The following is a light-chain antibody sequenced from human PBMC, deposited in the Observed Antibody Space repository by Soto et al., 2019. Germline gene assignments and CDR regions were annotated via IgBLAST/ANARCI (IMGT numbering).Light chain of an antibody. CDR3: QQYGSSPKYT. V-gene: IGKV3-20*01. Sequence: EIVLTQSPGTLSLSPGERATLSCRASQSVSSSYLAWYQQKPGQAPRLLINGASSRATGIPDRFSGSGSGTDFTLTISRLEPKDFAVYYCQQYGSSPKYTFGQGTKLEIK. J-gene: IGKJ2*01. CDR2: GAS. CDR1: QSVSSSY.